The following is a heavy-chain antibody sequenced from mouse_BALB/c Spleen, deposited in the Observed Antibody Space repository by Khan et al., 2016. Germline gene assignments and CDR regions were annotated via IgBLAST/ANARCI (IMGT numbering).Heavy chain of an antibody. CDR3: GRPFSTALLDY. CDR2: INPSNGRT. D-gene: IGHD1-2*01. CDR1: GYTFTSYW. J-gene: IGHJ2*01. Sequence: QVQLQQSGAELVKPGASVKLSCKASGYTFTSYWMHWVKQRPGQGLEWSGEINPSNGRTNYNEKFKSKATLTVDKSSSTAYMQLSSLTSEDSAVYCSGRPFSTALLDYWGQGPTLTGSS. V-gene: IGHV1S81*02.